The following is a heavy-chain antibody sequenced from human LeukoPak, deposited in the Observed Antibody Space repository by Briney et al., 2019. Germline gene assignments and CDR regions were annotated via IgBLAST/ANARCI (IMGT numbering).Heavy chain of an antibody. V-gene: IGHV1-69*06. Sequence: SVKVSCKASGGTFSSYAISWVRQAPGQGLEWMGGIIPIFGTANYAQKFQGRVTITADKSTSTAYMELSSLRSEDTAVYYCARSGDSGDYAIDYWGQGTLVTVSS. CDR2: IIPIFGTA. J-gene: IGHJ4*02. D-gene: IGHD2-21*02. CDR3: ARSGDSGDYAIDY. CDR1: GGTFSSYA.